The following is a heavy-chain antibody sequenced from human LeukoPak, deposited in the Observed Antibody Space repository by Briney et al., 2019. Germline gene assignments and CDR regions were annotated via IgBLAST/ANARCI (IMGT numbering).Heavy chain of an antibody. V-gene: IGHV4-30-4*08. D-gene: IGHD6-13*01. J-gene: IGHJ4*02. CDR2: IYYSGST. Sequence: SQTLSLTCTVSGGSISSGDYYWSWIRQPPGKGLEWIGYIYYSGSTYYNPSLKSRVTISVDTSKNQFSLKLSSVTAADTAVYYCAREEEIAAAGTFRHWGQGTLVTVSS. CDR1: GGSISSGDYY. CDR3: AREEEIAAAGTFRH.